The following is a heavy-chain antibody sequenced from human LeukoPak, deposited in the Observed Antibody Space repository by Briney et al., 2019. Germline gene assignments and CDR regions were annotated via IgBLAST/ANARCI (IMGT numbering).Heavy chain of an antibody. J-gene: IGHJ4*02. CDR1: GYTFTGYY. V-gene: IGHV1-2*02. CDR3: ARHNYYDFWSGYLGY. D-gene: IGHD3-3*01. Sequence: GASVKVSCKASGYTFTGYYMHWVRQAPEQGLEWMGWINPNSGGTNYAQKFQGRVTMTRDTSISTAYMELSRLRSDDTAVYYCARHNYYDFWSGYLGYWGQGTLVTVSS. CDR2: INPNSGGT.